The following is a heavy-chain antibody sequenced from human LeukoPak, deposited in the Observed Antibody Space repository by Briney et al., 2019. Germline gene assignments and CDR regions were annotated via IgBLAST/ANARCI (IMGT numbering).Heavy chain of an antibody. Sequence: GGSLRLSCAASGFTFSSYAMHWVRQAPDKGLEWVAVISYDGSNKYYADSVKGRFTVSRDNSKNTLYLQMNSLRAEDTAVYYCASPPSPLAARHVPLRYWGQGTLVTVSS. V-gene: IGHV3-30-3*01. CDR3: ASPPSPLAARHVPLRY. J-gene: IGHJ4*02. CDR1: GFTFSSYA. D-gene: IGHD6-6*01. CDR2: ISYDGSNK.